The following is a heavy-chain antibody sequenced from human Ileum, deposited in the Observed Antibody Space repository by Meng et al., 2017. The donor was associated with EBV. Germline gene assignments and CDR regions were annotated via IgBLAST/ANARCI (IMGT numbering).Heavy chain of an antibody. V-gene: IGHV6-1*01. J-gene: IGHJ4*02. CDR3: ARGARLAPFDY. D-gene: IGHD1-26*01. CDR2: TYYRSKWYN. CDR1: GASVSTNMAA. Sequence: QDRLQQPGPGLVTPSQPLSFTCATSGASVSTNMAAWNWLRQSPSRGLEWLGRTYYRSKWYNEYAVSVNSRITINADTSNNQFSLQLNSVTPEDTAVYYCARGARLAPFDYWGQGTLVTVSS.